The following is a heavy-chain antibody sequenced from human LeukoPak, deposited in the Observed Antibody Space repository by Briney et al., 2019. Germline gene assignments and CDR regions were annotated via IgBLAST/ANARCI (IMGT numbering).Heavy chain of an antibody. CDR2: IYHSGST. CDR1: GYSISSGYY. D-gene: IGHD4-23*01. Sequence: SETLSLTCTVSGYSISSGYYWGWIRQPPGKGLEWIGSIYHSGSTYYNPSLKSRVTISVDTSKNQFSLQLRSVTAADTAVYYCASRQQVATYYLDSWAQGTLVTVSS. V-gene: IGHV4-38-2*02. J-gene: IGHJ4*02. CDR3: ASRQQVATYYLDS.